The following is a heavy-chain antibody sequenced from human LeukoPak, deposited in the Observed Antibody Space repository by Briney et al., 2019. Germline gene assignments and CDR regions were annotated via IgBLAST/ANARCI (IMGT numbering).Heavy chain of an antibody. CDR3: ASSLHCSSTSCNDY. CDR2: IYYSGST. CDR1: GGSISSYY. D-gene: IGHD2-2*01. J-gene: IGHJ4*02. V-gene: IGHV4-59*08. Sequence: SETLSLTCTVSGGSISSYYWSWIRQPPGKGLEWIGYIYYSGSTNYNPSLKSRVTISVDTSKNQFSLKLSSVTAADTAVYYCASSLHCSSTSCNDYWGQGTLVTVPS.